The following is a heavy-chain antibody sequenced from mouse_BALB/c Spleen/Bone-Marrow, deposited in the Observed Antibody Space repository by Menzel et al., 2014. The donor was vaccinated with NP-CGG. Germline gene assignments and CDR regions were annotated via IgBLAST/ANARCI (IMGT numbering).Heavy chain of an antibody. CDR1: GYTFXDYA. J-gene: IGHJ4*01. Sequence: QVQLKESGAELVRPGVSVKISCKGSGYTFXDYAMHWVKQSHAKSLEWIGVISTYYGDASYNQKFKGKATMTVDKSSSTAYMELARLTSEDSAIYYCARRGGFYAMDYWGQGTSVTVSS. V-gene: IGHV1S137*01. CDR2: ISTYYGDA. CDR3: ARRGGFYAMDY.